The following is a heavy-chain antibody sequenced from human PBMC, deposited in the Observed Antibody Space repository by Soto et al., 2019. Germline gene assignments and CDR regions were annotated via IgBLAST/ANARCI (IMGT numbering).Heavy chain of an antibody. CDR1: GYTFSDFA. CDR3: ARLGWELLSGRRYFDY. J-gene: IGHJ4*02. CDR2: ISPYTGNT. Sequence: QVLLVQSGPEVKKPGASMKVSCKTSGYTFSDFALTWVRQAPDQGLECLGWISPYTGNTNYAQRLQDRVTMTTDTSTSTAYLELRSLRSDDTAVYYCARLGWELLSGRRYFDYWGQGTLVTVSS. D-gene: IGHD1-26*01. V-gene: IGHV1-18*04.